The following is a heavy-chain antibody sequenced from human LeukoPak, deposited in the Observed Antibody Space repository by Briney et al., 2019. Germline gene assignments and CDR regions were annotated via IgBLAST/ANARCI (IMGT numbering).Heavy chain of an antibody. V-gene: IGHV1-2*02. CDR3: ARDRNIFRYSSSSGRSWFDP. CDR2: INPNNGGT. D-gene: IGHD6-6*01. CDR1: GCTFTGYY. J-gene: IGHJ5*02. Sequence: ASVKVSCKASGCTFTGYYMHWVRQAPGQGLEWVGWINPNNGGTNYAQEFQGRVTMTRDTSISTAYMELSRLRSDDTAVYYCARDRNIFRYSSSSGRSWFDPWGQGTLVTVSS.